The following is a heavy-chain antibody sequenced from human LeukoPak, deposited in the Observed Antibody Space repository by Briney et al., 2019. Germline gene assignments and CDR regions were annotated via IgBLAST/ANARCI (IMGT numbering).Heavy chain of an antibody. J-gene: IGHJ4*02. CDR1: GYTFTDYA. CDR2: INGGNGKT. V-gene: IGHV1-3*01. Sequence: ASVKVSCKASGYTFTDYAVHWVRQAPGQRFEWMGCINGGNGKTRYSQSFQGRVTITRDTSASTSYMELNSLRSEDTAVYYCARDWGYQLIAYWGQGTLVTVSS. D-gene: IGHD2-2*01. CDR3: ARDWGYQLIAY.